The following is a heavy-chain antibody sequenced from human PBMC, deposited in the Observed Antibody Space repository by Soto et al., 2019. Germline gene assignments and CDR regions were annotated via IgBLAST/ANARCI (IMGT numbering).Heavy chain of an antibody. V-gene: IGHV3-48*03. J-gene: IGHJ4*02. CDR3: VRVGIVARPY. CDR1: GLTFSKFE. Sequence: PGGSLRLSCEVSGLTFSKFEMTWGRQAPGQGLEWVSSISSDGATIYYADSVKGRFTISRDNDKNLLYLQMNSLKGEDTATYYCVRVGIVARPYWGQGTPVTVSS. D-gene: IGHD2-21*01. CDR2: ISSDGATI.